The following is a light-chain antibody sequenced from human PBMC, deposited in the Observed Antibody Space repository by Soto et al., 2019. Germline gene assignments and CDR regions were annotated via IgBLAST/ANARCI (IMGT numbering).Light chain of an antibody. J-gene: IGKJ3*01. CDR1: QSVSSSY. CDR2: GAS. Sequence: EIGLTQSRGTLSLSPGERATLTCRASQSVSSSYLAWYQQKPGQAPRLLIYGASSRATGIPDRFSGSGSGTDFTLTISSLEPEDFAVYYCQQYGSSPRFTFGPGTKVDIK. V-gene: IGKV3-20*01. CDR3: QQYGSSPRFT.